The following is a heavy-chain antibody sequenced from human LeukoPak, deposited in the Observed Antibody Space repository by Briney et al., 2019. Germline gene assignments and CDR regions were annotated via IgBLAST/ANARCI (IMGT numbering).Heavy chain of an antibody. V-gene: IGHV3-7*01. CDR2: IKQDGSEK. CDR3: ARNQYLPFDIFDF. J-gene: IGHJ3*01. Sequence: PGGSLRLSCAVSGCTFSAYWMTWVRQAPGKGLEWVANIKQDGSEKYYVYSVKGRFTISRDNAKNALCLQMNSLGAEDTAVYYCARNQYLPFDIFDFWGRETMVTVSS. CDR1: GCTFSAYW. D-gene: IGHD3-9*01.